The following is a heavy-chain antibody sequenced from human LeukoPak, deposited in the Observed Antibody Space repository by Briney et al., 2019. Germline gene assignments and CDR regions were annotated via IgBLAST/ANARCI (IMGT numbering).Heavy chain of an antibody. CDR1: GFTFSSYA. D-gene: IGHD3-9*01. Sequence: PRGSLRLSCAASGFTFSSYAMHWVRQAPGKGLEWVAVISYDGSNKYYADSVKGRFTISRDNSKNTLYLQMNSLRAEDTAVYYCARDPWADILTGYFDYWGQGTLVTVSS. J-gene: IGHJ4*02. V-gene: IGHV3-30*04. CDR2: ISYDGSNK. CDR3: ARDPWADILTGYFDY.